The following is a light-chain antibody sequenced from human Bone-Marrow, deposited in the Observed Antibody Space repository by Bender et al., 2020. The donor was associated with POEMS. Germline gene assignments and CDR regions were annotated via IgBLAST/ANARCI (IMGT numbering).Light chain of an antibody. J-gene: IGLJ2*01. CDR2: EGD. V-gene: IGLV2-23*01. CDR1: SSDVGNYNL. CDR3: CSYAGRGRV. Sequence: QSALTQPASVSGSPGQSITISCTGTSSDVGNYNLVSWYQQYPGKAPKLMIYEGDKRPSGVSNRFSGSKSGNTASLTISGLQAEDEADYYCCSYAGRGRVFGGGTKLTVL.